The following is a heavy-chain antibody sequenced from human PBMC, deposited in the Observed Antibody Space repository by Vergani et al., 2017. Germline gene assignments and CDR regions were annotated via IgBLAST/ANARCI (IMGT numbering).Heavy chain of an antibody. D-gene: IGHD2-15*01. J-gene: IGHJ5*02. V-gene: IGHV3-23*01. Sequence: EVQLLESGGGLVQPGGSLRLSCAASGFTFSSYAMSWVRQAPGKGLEWVSAISGSGGSTYYADSVKGRFTISRDNSKNTLYLQMNSLRAEDTAVYYCAKDRHQYCSGGSCYVNWFDPWGQGTLVTVSS. CDR2: ISGSGGST. CDR3: AKDRHQYCSGGSCYVNWFDP. CDR1: GFTFSSYA.